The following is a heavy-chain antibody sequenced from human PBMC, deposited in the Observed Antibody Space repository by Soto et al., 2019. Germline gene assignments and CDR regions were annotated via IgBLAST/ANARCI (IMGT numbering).Heavy chain of an antibody. J-gene: IGHJ3*02. CDR3: ARRHVVVVSATRGDAFDI. CDR2: VYSSGNT. V-gene: IGHV4-59*08. D-gene: IGHD2-21*01. CDR1: GGSISNYY. Sequence: PSETLSLTCAVSGGSISNYYWTWIRQSPGKGLEWIGFVYSSGNTKYNPSLTSRITISLDTSKSHFSLRLTSVTAADTAVFYFARRHVVVVSATRGDAFDIWGQGTMVTVSS.